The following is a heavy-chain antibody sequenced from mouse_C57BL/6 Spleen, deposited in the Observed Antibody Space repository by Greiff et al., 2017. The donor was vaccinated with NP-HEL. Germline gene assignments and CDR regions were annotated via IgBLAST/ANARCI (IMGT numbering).Heavy chain of an antibody. Sequence: EVKVVESGGGLVQPGESLKLSCESNEYEFPSHDMSWVRKTPEKRLELVAAINSDGGSTYYPDPMERRFIISRDNTKKTLYLQMSSLRSEDTALYYCARRGWTGAMDYWGQGTSVTVSS. CDR1: EYEFPSHD. V-gene: IGHV5-2*01. D-gene: IGHD3-3*01. J-gene: IGHJ4*01. CDR2: INSDGGST. CDR3: ARRGWTGAMDY.